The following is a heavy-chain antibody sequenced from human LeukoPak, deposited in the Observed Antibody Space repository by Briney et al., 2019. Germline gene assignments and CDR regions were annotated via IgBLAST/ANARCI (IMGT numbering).Heavy chain of an antibody. CDR2: IGGSSATR. J-gene: IGHJ5*02. V-gene: IGHV3-48*04. CDR3: VRDSNGWYRTFDR. D-gene: IGHD6-19*01. Sequence: GGSLRLSRAASGFTFSRYSMNWVRQAPGKGLEWVLYIGGSSATRYYAESVKGRFTISRDNAKNSLCLQMNSLRAEDTAVYYCVRDSNGWYRTFDRWGQGTLVTVSS. CDR1: GFTFSRYS.